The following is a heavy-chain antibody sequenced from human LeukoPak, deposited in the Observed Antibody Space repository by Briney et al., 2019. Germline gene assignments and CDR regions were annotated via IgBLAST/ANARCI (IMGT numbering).Heavy chain of an antibody. V-gene: IGHV1-24*01. J-gene: IGHJ4*02. CDR2: FDPEDGET. D-gene: IGHD6-13*01. CDR3: ATLVPVTPSSSWYGQFDY. CDR1: GYTLTELS. Sequence: ASVKVSCKVSGYTLTELSMHWVRQAPGKGLEWMGGFDPEDGETIYAQKFQGRVTMTEDTSTDTAYMELSSLRSEDTAVYYCATLVPVTPSSSWYGQFDYWGQGTLVTVSS.